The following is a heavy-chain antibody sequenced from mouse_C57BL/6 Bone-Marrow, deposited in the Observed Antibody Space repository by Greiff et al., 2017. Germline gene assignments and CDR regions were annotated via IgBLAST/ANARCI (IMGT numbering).Heavy chain of an antibody. Sequence: VQLQQPGAELVRPGSSVKLSCKASGYTFTSYWMEWVKQRPGQGLEWIGNIYPSDSETHYNQKFKDKATLTVDKSSSTAYMQLSSLTSEDSAVYYCARSLLHAMDYWGQGTSVTVAS. J-gene: IGHJ4*01. CDR3: ARSLLHAMDY. D-gene: IGHD1-1*01. V-gene: IGHV1-61*01. CDR1: GYTFTSYW. CDR2: IYPSDSET.